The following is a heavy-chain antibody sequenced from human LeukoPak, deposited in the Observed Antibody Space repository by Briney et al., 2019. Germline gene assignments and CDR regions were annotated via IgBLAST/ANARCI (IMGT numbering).Heavy chain of an antibody. Sequence: SQTRSLTCTVAGGSLSSGDYYWSWIRQPPGKGLEWIGEINQGGSTDYNPSLKSRGTISVDTAKHQFSLKLSSVTAADTAVYYCARGDLGYCSGGRCYLYYFDYGGQGTLVTVS. V-gene: IGHV4-30-4*08. CDR1: GGSLSSGDYY. J-gene: IGHJ4*02. CDR2: INQGGST. D-gene: IGHD2-15*01. CDR3: ARGDLGYCSGGRCYLYYFDY.